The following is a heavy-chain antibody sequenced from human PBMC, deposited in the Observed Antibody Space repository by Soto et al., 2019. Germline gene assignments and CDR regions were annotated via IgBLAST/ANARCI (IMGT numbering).Heavy chain of an antibody. D-gene: IGHD5-12*01. J-gene: IGHJ4*02. CDR3: AREGSYSAYNFAHGIQLWSFDF. CDR2: IFSSGST. V-gene: IGHV4-4*07. CDR1: GGSINTFY. Sequence: SETLSLTCTVSGGSINTFYRSWVRQPAGKGLEWIGRIFSSGSTSFNPSLESRVAMSVDTSKNHFSLNLSSVTAADMAVYYCAREGSYSAYNFAHGIQLWSFDFWGQGALVTVSS.